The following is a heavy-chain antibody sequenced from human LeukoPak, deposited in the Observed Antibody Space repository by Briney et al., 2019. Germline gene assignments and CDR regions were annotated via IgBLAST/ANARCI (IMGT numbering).Heavy chain of an antibody. Sequence: AGGSLRLSCAASGFTFSSYWMTWVRQAPGKGLEWVANIQQDGSEKYYVDSVEGRFTISRDNAKNSLYLQMNSLRVEDTAVYYCARAGLWFGELFDYWGQGTLVTVSS. V-gene: IGHV3-7*01. CDR2: IQQDGSEK. J-gene: IGHJ4*02. CDR3: ARAGLWFGELFDY. D-gene: IGHD3-10*01. CDR1: GFTFSSYW.